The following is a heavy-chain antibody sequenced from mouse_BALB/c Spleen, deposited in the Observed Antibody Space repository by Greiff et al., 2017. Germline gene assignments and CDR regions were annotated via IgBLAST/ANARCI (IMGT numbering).Heavy chain of an antibody. J-gene: IGHJ3*01. D-gene: IGHD2-4*01. CDR1: GFTFSSYA. Sequence: EVKLVESGGGLVKPGGSLKLSCAASGFTFSSYAMSWVRQTPEKRLEWVATISSGGIYTYYPDSVKGRFTISRDNAKNTLYLQMSSLRSEDTAMYYCARQPYDYDETWFAYWGQGTLVTVSA. CDR2: ISSGGIYT. V-gene: IGHV5-9-3*01. CDR3: ARQPYDYDETWFAY.